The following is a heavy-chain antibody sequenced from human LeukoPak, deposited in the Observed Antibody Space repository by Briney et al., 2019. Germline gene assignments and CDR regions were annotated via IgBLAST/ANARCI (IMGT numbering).Heavy chain of an antibody. D-gene: IGHD3-22*01. V-gene: IGHV3-23*01. Sequence: GGTLRLSCAASGFTFSSYGMSWVRQAPGKGLEWVSAISTSYNSTYYADSVKGRFTISRDNSKNTLYLQMNSLRAEDTAIYYCAKDGHYYDSRGDVWGQGTMVTISS. CDR1: GFTFSSYG. CDR2: ISTSYNST. J-gene: IGHJ3*01. CDR3: AKDGHYYDSRGDV.